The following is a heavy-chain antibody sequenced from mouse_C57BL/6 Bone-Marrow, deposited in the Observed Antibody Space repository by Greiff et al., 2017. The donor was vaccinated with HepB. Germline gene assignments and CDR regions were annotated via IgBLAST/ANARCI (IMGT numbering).Heavy chain of an antibody. CDR1: GFTFSDYG. V-gene: IGHV5-17*01. D-gene: IGHD4-1*01. CDR2: ISSGSSTI. J-gene: IGHJ4*01. Sequence: EVKVVESGGGLVKPGGSLKLSCAASGFTFSDYGMHWVRQAPEKGLEWVAYISSGSSTIYYADTVKGRFTISRDNAKNTLFLQMTSLRSEDTAMYYCARKLYYYAMDYWGQVTSVTVSS. CDR3: ARKLYYYAMDY.